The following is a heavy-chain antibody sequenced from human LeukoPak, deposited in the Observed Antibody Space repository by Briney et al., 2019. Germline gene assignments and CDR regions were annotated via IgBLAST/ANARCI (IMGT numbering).Heavy chain of an antibody. CDR2: IYTSGST. CDR3: ARYDVLDAFDI. D-gene: IGHD3/OR15-3a*01. J-gene: IGHJ3*02. Sequence: SETLSLTCTVSGGSISSGSYYWSWIRQPARKGLEWIGRIYTSGSTNYNPSLKSRVTISVDTSKNQFSLKLSSVTAADTAVYYCARYDVLDAFDIWGQGTMVTVSS. CDR1: GGSISSGSYY. V-gene: IGHV4-61*02.